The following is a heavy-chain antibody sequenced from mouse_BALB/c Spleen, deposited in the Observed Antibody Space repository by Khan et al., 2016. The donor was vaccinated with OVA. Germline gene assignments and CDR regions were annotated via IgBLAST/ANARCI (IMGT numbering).Heavy chain of an antibody. CDR1: GYSITSDYA. V-gene: IGHV3-2*02. CDR3: ARDGSRYNYAMDY. J-gene: IGHJ4*01. Sequence: EVQLVESGPGLVKPSQSLSLTCTVTGYSITSDYAWYWIRQFPGNKLEWMGYISYSGSTNYNPVLKSRISITRNTSNNQFFLQLNTVTTEDTATYYCARDGSRYNYAMDYWGQGTSVTVSS. D-gene: IGHD2-3*01. CDR2: ISYSGST.